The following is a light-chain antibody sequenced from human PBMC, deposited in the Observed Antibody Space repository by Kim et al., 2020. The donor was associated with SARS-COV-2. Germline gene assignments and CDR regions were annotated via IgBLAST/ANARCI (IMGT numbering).Light chain of an antibody. Sequence: EIVMTQSPATLSVSPGERPTLSCRASQSVSSYLAWYQQKPGQAPRLLIYDAAARATGIPARFSGSGSETEFTLTISSLQSEDFAVYYCQQDNNWPRTFGQGTKLEI. CDR1: QSVSSY. CDR2: DAA. V-gene: IGKV3-15*01. CDR3: QQDNNWPRT. J-gene: IGKJ2*01.